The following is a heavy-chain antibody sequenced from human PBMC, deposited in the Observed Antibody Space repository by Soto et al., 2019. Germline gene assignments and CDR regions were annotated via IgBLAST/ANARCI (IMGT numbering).Heavy chain of an antibody. Sequence: QVQLVQSGAEVRKPGASVKVSCKASGYTFNNYFMHWVRQAPAQGLEWMGVITPSSGSTTYAQRFQANLTMTRDTSTSTVYMELRSLRSEDTAVYFCARDLVPIWTYVGLATGAQNWFDPWGQGTLVTVSS. V-gene: IGHV1-46*02. CDR2: ITPSSGST. J-gene: IGHJ5*02. D-gene: IGHD1-7*01. CDR1: GYTFNNYF. CDR3: ARDLVPIWTYVGLATGAQNWFDP.